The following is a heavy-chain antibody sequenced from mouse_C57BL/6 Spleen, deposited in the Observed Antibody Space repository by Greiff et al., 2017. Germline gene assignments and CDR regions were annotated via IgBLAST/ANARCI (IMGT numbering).Heavy chain of an antibody. Sequence: QVQLKESGPELVKPGASVKISCKASGYAFSSSWMNWVKQRPGKGLEWIGRIYPGDGDTNYNGKFKGKATLTADKSSSTAYMQLSSLTSEDSAVYFCARCLGHSYWYFDVWGTGTTVTVSS. CDR2: IYPGDGDT. CDR3: ARCLGHSYWYFDV. J-gene: IGHJ1*03. V-gene: IGHV1-82*01. D-gene: IGHD4-1*01. CDR1: GYAFSSSW.